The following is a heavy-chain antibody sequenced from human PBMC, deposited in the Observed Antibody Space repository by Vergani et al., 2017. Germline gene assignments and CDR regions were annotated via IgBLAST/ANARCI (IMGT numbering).Heavy chain of an antibody. V-gene: IGHV4-39*01. J-gene: IGHJ5*02. CDR1: GASIRSSNYY. CDR2: IYYSGST. D-gene: IGHD6-19*01. CDR3: ARHSTVEWLVKLGWIDP. Sequence: QLQLQESGPGLVKPSATLSLTCSVSGASIRSSNYYWGCIRQPPGKGLEWIASIYYSGSTYYNPSLKSRVTISVDTSKNQFYLKLSSVTAADTAVYFCARHSTVEWLVKLGWIDPWGQGILVTVSS.